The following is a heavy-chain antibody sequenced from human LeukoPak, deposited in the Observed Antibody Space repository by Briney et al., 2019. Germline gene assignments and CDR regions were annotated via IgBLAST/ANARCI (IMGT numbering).Heavy chain of an antibody. J-gene: IGHJ4*02. CDR3: AKDPDSASLYYFDY. V-gene: IGHV3-23*01. Sequence: GGSLRLSCAASGFPFSSYAMGWVRQAPGKGLEWVSAISGSGGSTNYADSVKGRFTISRDNSKNTLYLQMNSLRAEDTAVYYCAKDPDSASLYYFDYWGQGTLVTVSP. D-gene: IGHD2-2*01. CDR2: ISGSGGST. CDR1: GFPFSSYA.